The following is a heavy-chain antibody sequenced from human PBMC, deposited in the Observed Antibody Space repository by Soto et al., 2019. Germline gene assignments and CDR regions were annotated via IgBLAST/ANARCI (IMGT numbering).Heavy chain of an antibody. CDR2: IYYSGST. J-gene: IGHJ4*02. CDR3: ARHSGSSWDPFDS. Sequence: PSETLSLTCTVSGGSISSSGYYWGWIRQPPGKGLGCIGSIYYSGSTYFNPSLKSRVTISVDTSKNQFSLKLSSVTAADTAVYYCARHSGSSWDPFDSWGQGTLVTVSS. D-gene: IGHD6-13*01. CDR1: GGSISSSGYY. V-gene: IGHV4-39*01.